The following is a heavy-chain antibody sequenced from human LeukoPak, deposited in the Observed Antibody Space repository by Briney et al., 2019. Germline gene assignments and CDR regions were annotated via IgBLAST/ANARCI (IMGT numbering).Heavy chain of an antibody. V-gene: IGHV1-46*01. CDR2: INPSGGST. Sequence: GASVKVSCKASGYTFTSYYMHWVRQAPGQGLEWMGIINPSGGSTSYAQKFQGRVTMTRDMSTSTVYMELSSLRSEDTAVYYCASGDLCYYMDVWGKGTTVTVSS. J-gene: IGHJ6*03. CDR1: GYTFTSYY. CDR3: ASGDLCYYMDV. D-gene: IGHD4-17*01.